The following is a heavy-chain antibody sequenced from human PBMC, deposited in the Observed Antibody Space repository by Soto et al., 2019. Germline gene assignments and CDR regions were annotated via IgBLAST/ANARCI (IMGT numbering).Heavy chain of an antibody. Sequence: GALVKVSCKASGGAFSNSPICWVRQIPGQGPEWMGRIIPSPARTIYSRKFRGRVTLTADKSTQTVYMTLSSLTTEDSGVYYCARDQVGASSFDYWGQGTRVTVSS. CDR3: ARDQVGASSFDY. V-gene: IGHV1-69*04. CDR1: GGAFSNSP. D-gene: IGHD1-26*01. CDR2: IIPSPART. J-gene: IGHJ4*02.